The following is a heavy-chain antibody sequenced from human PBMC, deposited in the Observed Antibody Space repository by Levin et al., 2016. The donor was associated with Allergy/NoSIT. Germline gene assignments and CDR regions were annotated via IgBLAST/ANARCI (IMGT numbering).Heavy chain of an antibody. CDR1: GFTFSSYG. CDR3: ARGGRYCSSTSCYSVNYYYYYYTDV. Sequence: GGSLRLSCAASGFTFSSYGMHWVRQAPGKGLEWVAVIWYDGSNKYYADSVKGRFTISRDNSKNTLYLQMNSLRAEDTAVYYCARGGRYCSSTSCYSVNYYYYYYTDVWGKGTTVTVSS. D-gene: IGHD2-2*01. J-gene: IGHJ6*03. CDR2: IWYDGSNK. V-gene: IGHV3-33*01.